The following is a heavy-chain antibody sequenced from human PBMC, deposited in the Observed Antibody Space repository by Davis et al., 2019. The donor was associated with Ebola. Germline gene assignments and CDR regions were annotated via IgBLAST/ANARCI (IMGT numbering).Heavy chain of an antibody. CDR2: INAGNGNT. V-gene: IGHV1-3*01. J-gene: IGHJ4*02. CDR1: GYTFTSYA. CDR3: ARDLFSAIVGATTIDY. D-gene: IGHD1-26*01. Sequence: ASVKVSCKASGYTFTSYAMHWVRQAPGQRLEWMGWINAGNGNTKYSQKFQGRVTITRDTSASTAYMELSSLRSEDTAVYYCARDLFSAIVGATTIDYWGQGTLVTVSS.